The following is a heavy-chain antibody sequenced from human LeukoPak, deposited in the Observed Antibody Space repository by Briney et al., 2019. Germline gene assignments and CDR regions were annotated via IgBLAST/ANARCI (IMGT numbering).Heavy chain of an antibody. J-gene: IGHJ4*02. CDR3: ARAPHGSGCDY. CDR2: AYYRSKWYN. D-gene: IGHD6-19*01. CDR1: GDSVSSNSAT. Sequence: SPTLSLTCAISGDSVSSNSATWIWIRQSPSIGLEWLGRAYYRSKWYNDYAVSLQGRISVNPDTSKNQFSLQLNSVTPEDTALYYCARAPHGSGCDYWGQGTLVTVSS. V-gene: IGHV6-1*01.